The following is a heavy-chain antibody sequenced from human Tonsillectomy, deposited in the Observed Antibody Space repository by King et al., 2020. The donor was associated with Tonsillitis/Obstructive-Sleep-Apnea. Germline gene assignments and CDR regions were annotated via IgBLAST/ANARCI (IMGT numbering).Heavy chain of an antibody. CDR2: IIPILGIA. D-gene: IGHD3-22*01. CDR3: ARADDSSGYYDY. J-gene: IGHJ4*02. CDR1: GGTFSSYA. Sequence: VQLVQSVAEVKKPGSSVKVSCKASGGTFSSYAISWVRQAPGQGLEWMGRIIPILGIANYAQKFQGRVTITADKSTSTAYMELSSLRSEDTAVYYCARADDSSGYYDYWGQGTLVTVSS. V-gene: IGHV1-69*04.